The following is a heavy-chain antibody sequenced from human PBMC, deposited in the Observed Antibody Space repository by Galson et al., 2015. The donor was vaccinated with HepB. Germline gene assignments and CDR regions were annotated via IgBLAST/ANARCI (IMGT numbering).Heavy chain of an antibody. D-gene: IGHD2-21*01. Sequence: QSGAEVKKPGESLKISCKGSGYSFTNYWIGWVRQMPGKGLEWMGIIYPGDSDTRYSPSFQGQVTFSADKSINTAYQLWSSLKASDTAMYYCARGALRWEGSYCGSECYPYYFDFWGQGTLVTVFS. J-gene: IGHJ4*02. CDR3: ARGALRWEGSYCGSECYPYYFDF. CDR2: IYPGDSDT. CDR1: GYSFTNYW. V-gene: IGHV5-51*01.